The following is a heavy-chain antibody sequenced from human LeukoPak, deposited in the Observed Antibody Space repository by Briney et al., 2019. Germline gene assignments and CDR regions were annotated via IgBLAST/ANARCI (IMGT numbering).Heavy chain of an antibody. D-gene: IGHD2-2*01. CDR1: GFTFSSYA. V-gene: IGHV3-23*01. CDR2: ISGSGGST. CDR3: AKDRSYILVVPAGTFDY. J-gene: IGHJ4*02. Sequence: GGSLRLSCAASGFTFSSYAMSWVRQAPGKGLEWVSAISGSGGSTYYAGSVKGRFTISRDNSKNTLYLQMNSLRAEDTAVYYCAKDRSYILVVPAGTFDYWGQGTLVTVSS.